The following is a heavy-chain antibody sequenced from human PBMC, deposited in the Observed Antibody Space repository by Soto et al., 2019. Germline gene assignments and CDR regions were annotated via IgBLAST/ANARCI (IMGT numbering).Heavy chain of an antibody. Sequence: QVQLQESGPGLVKPSGTLSLTCAVSGGSISSSNWWSWVRQPPGKGLEWIGEIYHSGSTNYNPSRKCRVTLSVDKCRNQCSLQLSSVTAADTAVYYCARRWGEGRVDYWGQGTLVTVSS. D-gene: IGHD3-10*01. CDR2: IYHSGST. J-gene: IGHJ4*02. CDR1: GGSISSSNW. CDR3: ARRWGEGRVDY. V-gene: IGHV4-4*02.